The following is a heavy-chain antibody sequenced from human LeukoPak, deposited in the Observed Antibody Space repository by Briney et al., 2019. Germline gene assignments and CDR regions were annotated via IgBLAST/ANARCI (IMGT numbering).Heavy chain of an antibody. Sequence: SETLSLTCSVPGLSISNSYWTWLRQPPGKGLERVGYVYYSWNTNYNPYLKSRVTISVDKSKNQFSLRLTYVTAADTAVSYGARLYTSWPFHYWGQRTLVTVSS. CDR2: VYYSWNT. D-gene: IGHD2-2*02. CDR1: GLSISNSY. CDR3: ARLYTSWPFHY. V-gene: IGHV4-59*01. J-gene: IGHJ4*02.